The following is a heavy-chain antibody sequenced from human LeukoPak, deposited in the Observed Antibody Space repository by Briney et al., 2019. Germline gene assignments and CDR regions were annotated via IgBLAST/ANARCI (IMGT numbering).Heavy chain of an antibody. CDR2: INPNSSGT. V-gene: IGHV1-2*02. J-gene: IGHJ6*02. Sequence: ASVKVSCKASGYTFTGYYMHWVRQAPGQGLEWMGWINPNSSGTNYAQKFQGRVTMTRDTSISTAYMELSRLRSDDTAVYYCARDPGEPGGRYYYGMDVWGQGTTVTVSS. CDR3: ARDPGEPGGRYYYGMDV. D-gene: IGHD3-16*01. CDR1: GYTFTGYY.